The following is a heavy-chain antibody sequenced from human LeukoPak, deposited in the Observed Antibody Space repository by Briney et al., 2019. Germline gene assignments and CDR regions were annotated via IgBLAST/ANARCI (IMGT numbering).Heavy chain of an antibody. CDR2: IWYDGGNK. V-gene: IGHV3-33*06. CDR3: AKDIDYSSPTYYFDY. D-gene: IGHD4-11*01. Sequence: GGSLRLSCAASGFTFSSYGMHWVRQAPGKGLEWVAVIWYDGGNKYYADSVKGRFTISRDNSKNTLYLQMNSLRAEDTAVYYCAKDIDYSSPTYYFDYWGQGTLVTVSS. CDR1: GFTFSSYG. J-gene: IGHJ4*02.